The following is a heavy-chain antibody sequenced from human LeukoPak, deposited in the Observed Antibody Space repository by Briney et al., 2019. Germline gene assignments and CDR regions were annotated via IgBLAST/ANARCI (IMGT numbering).Heavy chain of an antibody. CDR2: IYYSGST. J-gene: IGHJ4*02. V-gene: IGHV4-39*01. CDR1: GGSISSSSYY. Sequence: ASETLSLTCTVSGGSISSSSYYWGWIRQPPGKGLEWIGSIYYSGSTYYNPSLKSRVTISVDTSKNQFSLKLSSVTAADTAVYYCARLAVAGTALDYWGQGTLVTVSS. CDR3: ARLAVAGTALDY. D-gene: IGHD6-19*01.